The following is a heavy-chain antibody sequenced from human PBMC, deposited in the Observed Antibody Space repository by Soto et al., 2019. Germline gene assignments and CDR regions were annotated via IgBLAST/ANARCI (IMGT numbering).Heavy chain of an antibody. J-gene: IGHJ4*02. CDR2: IIPMSDTA. Sequence: QVQLAQSGADVKKPGSSVKVSCKASGGSFSSYSISWVRQAPGQGLEWMGGIIPMSDTAKYAQKFQGRVTITADKSTTTAYMELSSLRSEDTAVYYCATILGGFFELWGQGSPVTVSS. CDR1: GGSFSSYS. D-gene: IGHD3-3*01. V-gene: IGHV1-69*06. CDR3: ATILGGFFEL.